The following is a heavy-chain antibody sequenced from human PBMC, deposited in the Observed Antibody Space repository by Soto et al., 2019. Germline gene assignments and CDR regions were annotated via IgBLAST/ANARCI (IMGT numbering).Heavy chain of an antibody. CDR3: VKDTVTYIQLWLPLTYYYVMDV. CDR1: GCTFSSYG. CDR2: ISYDRSNQ. V-gene: IGHV3-30*18. D-gene: IGHD5-18*01. J-gene: IGHJ6*02. Sequence: GGSQRLPCAASGCTFSSYGMHRVRQAPGKGLEWVAVISYDRSNQYYADSVKGRFTISRDNSKNTLYLDINSLRAEDTAVYYCVKDTVTYIQLWLPLTYYYVMDVWGQGTTVTVSS.